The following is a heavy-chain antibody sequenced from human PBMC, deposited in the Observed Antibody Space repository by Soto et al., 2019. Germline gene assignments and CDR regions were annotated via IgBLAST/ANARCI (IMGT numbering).Heavy chain of an antibody. J-gene: IGHJ6*02. Sequence: QVQLVQSGAEVKKPESSVKVSCKASGGTFNRYAISWVRQAPGQGLEWMGGIIPIFGIGNDAQRFQGRVTITADESTGTAYMELSSLRSEDTGVYYCARSAIMLFGVVSIPPHYYSEMDVWGQGTTVTVSS. D-gene: IGHD3-3*01. V-gene: IGHV1-69*01. CDR3: ARSAIMLFGVVSIPPHYYSEMDV. CDR2: IIPIFGIG. CDR1: GGTFNRYA.